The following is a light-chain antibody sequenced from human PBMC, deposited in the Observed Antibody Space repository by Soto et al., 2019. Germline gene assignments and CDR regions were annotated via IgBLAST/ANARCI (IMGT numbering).Light chain of an antibody. CDR1: SSNIGAGYD. J-gene: IGLJ2*01. CDR2: GNI. CDR3: QSYDSSLREVV. Sequence: QSVLTQPPSVSGAPGQRVTISCTGSSSNIGAGYDVHWYQQLPGTAPKLLIYGNINRPSGVPDRFSGSKSGTSASLAITGLQAEDEADYYCQSYDSSLREVVFGGGTKVTVL. V-gene: IGLV1-40*01.